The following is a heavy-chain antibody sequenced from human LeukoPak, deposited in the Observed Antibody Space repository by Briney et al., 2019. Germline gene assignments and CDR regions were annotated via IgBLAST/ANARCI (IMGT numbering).Heavy chain of an antibody. D-gene: IGHD6-13*01. J-gene: IGHJ4*02. V-gene: IGHV1-69*13. CDR2: IIPIFGTA. CDR1: GGTFISYA. CDR3: ARISLESSSKAGIDY. Sequence: SVKVSCKASGGTFISYAISWVRQAPGQGLEWMGGIIPIFGTANYAQKFQGRVTITADESTSTAYMELSSLRSEDTAVYYCARISLESSSKAGIDYWGQGTLVTVSS.